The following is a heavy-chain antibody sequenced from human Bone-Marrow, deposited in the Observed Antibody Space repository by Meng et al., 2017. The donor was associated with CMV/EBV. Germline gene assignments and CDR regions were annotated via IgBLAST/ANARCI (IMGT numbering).Heavy chain of an antibody. CDR3: AKAGYCSGGSCYLPDDY. D-gene: IGHD2-15*01. CDR2: IYSGGST. Sequence: GESLKISCAASGFTVSSNYMSWVRQAPGKGLEWVSVIYSGGSTYYADSVKGRFTISRDNSKNTLYLQMNSLRAEDTAVHYCAKAGYCSGGSCYLPDDYWGQGTLVTDSS. J-gene: IGHJ4*02. CDR1: GFTVSSNY. V-gene: IGHV3-53*01.